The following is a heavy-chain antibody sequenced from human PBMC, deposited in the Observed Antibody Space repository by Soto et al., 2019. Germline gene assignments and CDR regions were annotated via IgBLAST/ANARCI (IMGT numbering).Heavy chain of an antibody. J-gene: IGHJ4*02. Sequence: ETLSLTCTVSGGSISSNNYYWAWIRQPPGKGLEWIGSTSYGGFSYHNPSLKSRVTISIDTSKSHLSLKLTSVTATDTAVYYCARSGPEIAVAGTVLDYWGQGTLVTVSS. CDR1: GGSISSNNYY. CDR2: TSYGGFS. V-gene: IGHV4-39*02. D-gene: IGHD6-19*01. CDR3: ARSGPEIAVAGTVLDY.